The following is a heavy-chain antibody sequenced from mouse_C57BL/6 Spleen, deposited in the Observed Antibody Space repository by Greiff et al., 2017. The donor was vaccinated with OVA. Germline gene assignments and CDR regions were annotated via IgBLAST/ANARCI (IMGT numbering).Heavy chain of an antibody. V-gene: IGHV1-42*01. CDR1: GYSFTGYY. CDR3: ARSGGSSYLYYAMDY. Sequence: EVQLVESGPELVKPGASVKISCKASGYSFTGYYMNWVKQSPEKSLEWIGEINPSTGGTTYNQKFKAKATLTVDKSSSTAYMQLKSLTSEDSAVYYCARSGGSSYLYYAMDYWGQGTSVTVSS. CDR2: INPSTGGT. J-gene: IGHJ4*01. D-gene: IGHD1-1*01.